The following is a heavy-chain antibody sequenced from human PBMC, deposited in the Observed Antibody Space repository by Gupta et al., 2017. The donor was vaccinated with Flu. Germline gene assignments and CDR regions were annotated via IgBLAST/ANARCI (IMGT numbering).Heavy chain of an antibody. J-gene: IGHJ4*02. CDR2: ISGSGGST. V-gene: IGHV3-23*01. D-gene: IGHD6-19*01. CDR3: AKAGRPTAGYSSGWIPDY. Sequence: EVQLLESGGGLVQPGGSLRLSCAASGFTFSSYAMSWVRQAPGKGLEWVSAISGSGGSTYYADSVKGRFTISRDNSKNTLYLQMNSLRAEDTAVYYCAKAGRPTAGYSSGWIPDYWGQGTLVTVSS. CDR1: GFTFSSYA.